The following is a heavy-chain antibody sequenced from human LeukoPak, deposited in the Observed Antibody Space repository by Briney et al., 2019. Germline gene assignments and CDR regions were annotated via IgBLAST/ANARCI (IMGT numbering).Heavy chain of an antibody. CDR2: IRKKAHSYST. CDR3: STGGYYYDN. J-gene: IGHJ4*02. CDR1: GFTFSDHY. Sequence: PGGSLRLSCAVSGFTFSDHYMDWVRQAPGKGLEWVGHIRKKAHSYSTEYAASVRGRFTISRDDSQNSMYLEMNSLETEDTAVYYCSTGGYYYDNWGQGTLVTVSS. D-gene: IGHD6-13*01. V-gene: IGHV3-72*01.